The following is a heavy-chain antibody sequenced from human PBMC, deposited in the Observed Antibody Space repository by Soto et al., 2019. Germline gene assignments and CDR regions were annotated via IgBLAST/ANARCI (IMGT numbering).Heavy chain of an antibody. CDR3: ASTRLTTVTPIYYYYGMDG. Sequence: VTVSCGASGGSFSSNDISWVRQAPGPVLEWMGGIIPIFGTANYAQKFQGRVTITADESTSTAYMELSSLRSEDTAVYYCASTRLTTVTPIYYYYGMDGLGQGTTVTFSS. D-gene: IGHD4-17*01. CDR1: GGSFSSND. CDR2: IIPIFGTA. V-gene: IGHV1-69*01. J-gene: IGHJ6*02.